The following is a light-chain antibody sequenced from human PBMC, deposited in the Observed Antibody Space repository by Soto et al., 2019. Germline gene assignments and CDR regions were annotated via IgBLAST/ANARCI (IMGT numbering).Light chain of an antibody. CDR3: GTWDGTLYV. CDR1: SSNIGNNY. J-gene: IGLJ1*01. Sequence: QSVLTQPPSVSAAPGQKVTISCSGSSSNIGNNYVSWYQQLPGTAPKLLIYDNNKRPSGIPDRFSGSKSGTSATLGITGLQTGDEADYYCGTWDGTLYVFGTGTKLTVL. V-gene: IGLV1-51*01. CDR2: DNN.